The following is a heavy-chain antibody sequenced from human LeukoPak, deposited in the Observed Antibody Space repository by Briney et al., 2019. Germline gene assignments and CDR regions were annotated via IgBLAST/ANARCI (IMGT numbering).Heavy chain of an antibody. Sequence: SVKVSCKASGGTFSSYVIIWVRQAPGQGLEWMGGIIPIFGTANYAQKFQGRVTMTRDTSTSTVYMELSSLRSEDTAVYYCARDYYGSGSPYTYFDYWGQGTLVTVSS. CDR1: GGTFSSYV. J-gene: IGHJ4*02. V-gene: IGHV1-69*05. D-gene: IGHD3-10*01. CDR2: IIPIFGTA. CDR3: ARDYYGSGSPYTYFDY.